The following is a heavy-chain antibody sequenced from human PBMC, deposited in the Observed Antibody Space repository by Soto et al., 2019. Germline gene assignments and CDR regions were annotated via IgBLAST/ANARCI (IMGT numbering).Heavy chain of an antibody. D-gene: IGHD6-6*01. CDR1: GDRVSSNSAA. J-gene: IGHJ4*02. CDR2: TYYRSKWYN. CDR3: AREWAFFRSSSYFDY. V-gene: IGHV6-1*01. Sequence: SQTLSLTCAISGDRVSSNSAAWNWIRQSPSRGLEWLGRTYYRSKWYNDYAVSVKSRITINPDTSKNQFSLQLNSVTPEDTAVYYCAREWAFFRSSSYFDYWGQGTLVTVSS.